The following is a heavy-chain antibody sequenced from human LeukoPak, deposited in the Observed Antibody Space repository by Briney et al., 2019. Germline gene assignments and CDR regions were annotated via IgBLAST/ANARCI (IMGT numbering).Heavy chain of an antibody. Sequence: SETLSLTCAVSGGSISSGGYSWSWIRQPPGKGLEWIGYIYHSGSTYYNPSLKSRVTISVDRSKNQFSLKLSSVTAPDTAVYYCARVGYEWGGLDYWGQGTLVTVSS. J-gene: IGHJ4*02. CDR2: IYHSGST. D-gene: IGHD3-16*01. CDR3: ARVGYEWGGLDY. V-gene: IGHV4-30-2*01. CDR1: GGSISSGGYS.